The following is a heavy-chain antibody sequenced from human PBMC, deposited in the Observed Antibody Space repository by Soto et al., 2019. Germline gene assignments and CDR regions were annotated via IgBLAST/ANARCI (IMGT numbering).Heavy chain of an antibody. D-gene: IGHD6-13*01. CDR2: ISSSSSTI. V-gene: IGHV3-48*02. CDR1: GFTFSSYS. J-gene: IGHJ5*02. Sequence: EVQLVESGGGLVQPGGSLRLSCAASGFTFSSYSMNWVRQAPGKGLEWVSYISSSSSTIYYADSVKGRFTISRDNAKNSLYLQMNSLRDGDTAVYYCAGVGEQLARGVTGPDPWGQGTLFTVSS. CDR3: AGVGEQLARGVTGPDP.